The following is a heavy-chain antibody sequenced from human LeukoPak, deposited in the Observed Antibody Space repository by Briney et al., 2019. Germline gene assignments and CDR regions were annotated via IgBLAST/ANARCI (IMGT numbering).Heavy chain of an antibody. J-gene: IGHJ4*02. D-gene: IGHD6-13*01. CDR2: INPNDGST. V-gene: IGHV1-46*01. CDR3: VRAPRDSSTMLDY. Sequence: ASVTVSCKASGYTFTTYWIQWVRQAPGQGLEWVALINPNDGSTTYAHKFQGRVTMTRDTSTSTVYMDLSRLTSEDTAVYYCVRAPRDSSTMLDYWGQGTLVTVSS. CDR1: GYTFTTYW.